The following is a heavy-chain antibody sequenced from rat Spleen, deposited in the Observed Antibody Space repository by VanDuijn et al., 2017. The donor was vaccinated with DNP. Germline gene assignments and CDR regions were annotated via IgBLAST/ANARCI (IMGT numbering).Heavy chain of an antibody. V-gene: IGHV5-25*01. D-gene: IGHD1-3*01. Sequence: EVQLVESGGGLVQPGRSLKLSCAASGFTFSNYDMAWVRQAPTKGLEWVASISTSGGSTYYRDSVKGRFTVSRENAKSTLYLQMDSLRSEDTATYYCARLFFNYGSYDAMDAWGQGTSVTVSS. CDR2: ISTSGGST. CDR1: GFTFSNYD. CDR3: ARLFFNYGSYDAMDA. J-gene: IGHJ4*01.